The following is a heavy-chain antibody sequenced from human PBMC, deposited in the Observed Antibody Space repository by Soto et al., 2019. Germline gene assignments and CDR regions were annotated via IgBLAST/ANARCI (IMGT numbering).Heavy chain of an antibody. CDR1: GGTFSSYA. V-gene: IGHV1-69*13. Sequence: SVKVSCKASGGTFSSYAISWVRQAPGQGLEWMGGIIPIFGTANYAQKFQGRVTITADESTRTAYMELSRLRSEDTAVYYCAVPNGGLHLGELLSYYYYYVMDVWGQGTTVTVSS. D-gene: IGHD3-16*01. CDR2: IIPIFGTA. CDR3: AVPNGGLHLGELLSYYYYYVMDV. J-gene: IGHJ6*02.